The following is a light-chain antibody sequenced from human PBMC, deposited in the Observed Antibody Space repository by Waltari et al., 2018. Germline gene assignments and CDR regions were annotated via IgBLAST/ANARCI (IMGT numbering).Light chain of an antibody. CDR2: GNS. V-gene: IGLV1-40*01. Sequence: QSVLTQPPSVSGAPGQRLTISCTGSSSNIGAGYDVHWYQQLPGTAPKLLIYGNSNRPSGVPDRFSGSKSGTSASLAITGLQAEDEADYYCKSYDSSLSGVVFGGGTKLTVL. CDR1: SSNIGAGYD. CDR3: KSYDSSLSGVV. J-gene: IGLJ2*01.